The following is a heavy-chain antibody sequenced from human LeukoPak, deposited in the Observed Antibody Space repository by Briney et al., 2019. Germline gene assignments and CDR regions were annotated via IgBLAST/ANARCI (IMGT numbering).Heavy chain of an antibody. J-gene: IGHJ4*02. CDR1: GYTFTNYG. Sequence: ASVKVSCKASGYTFTNYGITWMRQAPGQGLEWMGWINTYNGNTNYAQKLQGRVTITTDTSTSTAYMELRSLRSDDTAVFYCARDLVDGVGAPGAYWGQGALVTVST. CDR2: INTYNGNT. D-gene: IGHD1-26*01. V-gene: IGHV1-18*01. CDR3: ARDLVDGVGAPGAY.